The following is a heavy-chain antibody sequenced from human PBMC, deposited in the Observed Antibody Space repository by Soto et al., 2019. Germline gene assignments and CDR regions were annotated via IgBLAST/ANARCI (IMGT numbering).Heavy chain of an antibody. CDR3: ARGSMYNWNQSPPDS. Sequence: GGSLRLSCAGSGFTFKTYTFHWGRQPPGKGLEWVAVISYDGSNKYYADSVKGRFTVSRDNSKSTLFLQMNSLTPEDTAVYYCARGSMYNWNQSPPDSWGQGTLVTVSS. CDR2: ISYDGSNK. CDR1: GFTFKTYT. J-gene: IGHJ4*02. D-gene: IGHD1-20*01. V-gene: IGHV3-30-3*01.